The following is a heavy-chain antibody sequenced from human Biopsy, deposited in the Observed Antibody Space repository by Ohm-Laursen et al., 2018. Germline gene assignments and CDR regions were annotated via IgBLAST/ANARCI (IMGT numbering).Heavy chain of an antibody. D-gene: IGHD4-17*01. CDR2: IYVSGST. J-gene: IGHJ4*02. CDR1: GTSIITYS. V-gene: IGHV4-4*07. Sequence: SETLSLTCSVSGTSIITYSWSWIRQPAGKGLEWIGRIYVSGSTIYNPSLKSRVTMSLDTSESRFSLELASVTAADTAVYYCARDSPSYADYPLDSWGPGILVTVS. CDR3: ARDSPSYADYPLDS.